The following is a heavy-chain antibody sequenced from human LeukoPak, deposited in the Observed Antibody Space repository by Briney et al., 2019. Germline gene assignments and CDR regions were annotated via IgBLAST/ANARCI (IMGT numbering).Heavy chain of an antibody. D-gene: IGHD6-19*01. Sequence: PGGSLRLSCAASGFTFGFTFSSYWMHWVRQAPGKGLVWVSRINSDGTYTSYADSVKGRFTISRDKSKNRLFLQMNSLRAEDTAVYYCAKDRAGYSTGWTFDSWGQGTLVTVSS. V-gene: IGHV3-74*01. CDR2: INSDGTYT. CDR1: GFTFGFTFSSYW. CDR3: AKDRAGYSTGWTFDS. J-gene: IGHJ4*02.